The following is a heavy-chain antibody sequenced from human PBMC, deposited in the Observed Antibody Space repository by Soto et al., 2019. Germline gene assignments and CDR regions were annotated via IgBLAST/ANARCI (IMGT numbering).Heavy chain of an antibody. CDR2: IIPILGIA. CDR3: ARQERGSSWYMDV. D-gene: IGHD6-13*01. Sequence: VQLVQSGAEVKKPGSSVKVSCKASGGTFSSYTISWVRQAPGQGLEWMGRIIPILGIANYAQKFQGRVTITADKSTSTAYMELSSLRSEDTAVYYCARQERGSSWYMDVWGQGTTVTVSS. V-gene: IGHV1-69*02. CDR1: GGTFSSYT. J-gene: IGHJ6*03.